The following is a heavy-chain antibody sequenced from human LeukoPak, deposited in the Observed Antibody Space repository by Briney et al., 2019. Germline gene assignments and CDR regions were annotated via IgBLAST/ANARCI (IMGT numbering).Heavy chain of an antibody. V-gene: IGHV1-3*01. J-gene: IGHJ5*02. CDR2: INAGNGNI. Sequence: ASVKISCKASGYTFTSYGISWVRQAPGQGLEWMGWINAGNGNIKYSQNFQGRVTITRDTSASTAYMELSSLRSEDTAVYYCARGAPIRVAGAATFDPWGQGTLVTVSS. CDR1: GYTFTSYG. D-gene: IGHD6-19*01. CDR3: ARGAPIRVAGAATFDP.